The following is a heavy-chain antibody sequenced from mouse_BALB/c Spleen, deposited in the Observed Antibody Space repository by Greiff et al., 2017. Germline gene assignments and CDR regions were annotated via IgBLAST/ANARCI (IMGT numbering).Heavy chain of an antibody. J-gene: IGHJ4*01. CDR3: ANGGYNGGKVY. Sequence: VQLQQSGAELVRPGALVKLSCKASGFNFKDYYMHWVKQRPEQGLEWIGWIDPENGNTIYDPKFQGKASLTADTSSNTAYLQLSSLTSEDTAVYYCANGGYNGGKVYWGQGTSVTVSS. CDR1: GFNFKDYY. CDR2: IDPENGNT. V-gene: IGHV14-1*02. D-gene: IGHD2-2*01.